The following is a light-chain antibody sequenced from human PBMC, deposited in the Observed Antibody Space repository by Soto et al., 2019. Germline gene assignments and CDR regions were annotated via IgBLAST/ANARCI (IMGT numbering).Light chain of an antibody. V-gene: IGLV2-14*03. CDR2: DVT. CDR3: SSYTTDSTLV. CDR1: SSDVGSYNY. J-gene: IGLJ2*01. Sequence: QSALTQPASVSGSPGQSITISCTGTSSDVGSYNYFSWYQQHPGKAPKLMIYDVTNRPSGVSNRFSASKSGNTASLTISGLQAEDEADYYCSSYTTDSTLVFGGGTKLTVL.